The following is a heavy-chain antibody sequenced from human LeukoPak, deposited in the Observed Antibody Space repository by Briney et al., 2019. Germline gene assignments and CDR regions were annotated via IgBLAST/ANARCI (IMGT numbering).Heavy chain of an antibody. CDR3: ARAGVENYDFWSGYYPFDY. J-gene: IGHJ4*02. CDR1: GGSFSGYY. CDR2: INHSGST. Sequence: SETLSLTCAVYGGSFSGYYWSWIRQPPGKGLEWIGEINHSGSTNYNPSLKSRVTISVDMSKNQFSLKLSSVTAADTAVYYCARAGVENYDFWSGYYPFDYWGQGTLVTVSS. D-gene: IGHD3-3*01. V-gene: IGHV4-34*01.